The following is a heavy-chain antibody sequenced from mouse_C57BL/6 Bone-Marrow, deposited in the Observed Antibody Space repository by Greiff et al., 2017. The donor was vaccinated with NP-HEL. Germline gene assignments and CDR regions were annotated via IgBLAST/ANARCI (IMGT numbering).Heavy chain of an antibody. D-gene: IGHD2-1*01. Sequence: VHVKQSGAELVRPGASVKLSCTASGFNIKDDYMHWVKQRPEQGLEWIGWIDPENGDTEYASKFQGKATITADTSSNTAYLQLSSLTSEDTAVYYGTTALSTMGKGWFAYWGQGTLVTVSA. CDR2: IDPENGDT. CDR3: TTALSTMGKGWFAY. J-gene: IGHJ3*01. CDR1: GFNIKDDY. V-gene: IGHV14-4*01.